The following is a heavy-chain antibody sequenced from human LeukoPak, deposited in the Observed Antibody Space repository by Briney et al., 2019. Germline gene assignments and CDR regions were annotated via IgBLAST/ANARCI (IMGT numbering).Heavy chain of an antibody. CDR1: GYSISSGYY. V-gene: IGHV4-38-2*01. J-gene: IGHJ6*03. CDR2: IYHSGST. D-gene: IGHD3-3*01. Sequence: SETLSLTCAVSGYSISSGYYWGWIRQSPGKGLEWIGSIYHSGSTYYNPSLKSRVTISVDTSKNQFSLKLSSVTAADTAVYYCARDDFWSGYYKSYYYYYMDVWGKGTTVTVSS. CDR3: ARDDFWSGYYKSYYYYYMDV.